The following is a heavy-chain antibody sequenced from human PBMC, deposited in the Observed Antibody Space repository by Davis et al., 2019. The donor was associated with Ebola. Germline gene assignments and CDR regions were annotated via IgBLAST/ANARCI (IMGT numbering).Heavy chain of an antibody. Sequence: ASVKVSCKASGYTFTSYGISWVRQAPGHGLEWMGWISAYNGNTNYAQKLQGRVTMTTDTSTSTAYMELRSLRSDDTAVYYCATIGYYYDSSGYSYYYYGMDVWGQGTTVTVAS. CDR2: ISAYNGNT. V-gene: IGHV1-18*01. J-gene: IGHJ6*02. D-gene: IGHD3-22*01. CDR3: ATIGYYYDSSGYSYYYYGMDV. CDR1: GYTFTSYG.